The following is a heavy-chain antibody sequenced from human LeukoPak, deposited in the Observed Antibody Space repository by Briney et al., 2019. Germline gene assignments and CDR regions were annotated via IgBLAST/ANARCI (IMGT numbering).Heavy chain of an antibody. CDR1: GGSISTYH. CDR3: ARVLPVPYLLDS. D-gene: IGHD3-10*02. J-gene: IGHJ5*01. V-gene: IGHV4-4*08. Sequence: SETLSLTCSVSGGSISTYHWNWIRQSPGQGLEWIATFFQSDKSFYNASLESRVTLSLDTSKSQFSLNLTSVTAADTAVYYCARVLPVPYLLDSWGRETQVTVSS. CDR2: FFQSDKS.